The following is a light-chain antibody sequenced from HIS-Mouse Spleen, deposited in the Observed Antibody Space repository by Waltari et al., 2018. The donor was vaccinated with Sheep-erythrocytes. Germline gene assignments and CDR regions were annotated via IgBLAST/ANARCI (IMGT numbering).Light chain of an antibody. CDR2: EVS. CDR3: SSYAGSNNWV. J-gene: IGLJ3*02. CDR1: SSYVGGYNL. V-gene: IGLV2-8*01. Sequence: QSALTQPPSASGSPGQSVTISCTGTSSYVGGYNLVSWYQQHPGKAPKLMIYEVSKRPSGVPDRFFGSKSGNTASLTVSGLQAEDEADYYCSSYAGSNNWVFGGGTKLTVL.